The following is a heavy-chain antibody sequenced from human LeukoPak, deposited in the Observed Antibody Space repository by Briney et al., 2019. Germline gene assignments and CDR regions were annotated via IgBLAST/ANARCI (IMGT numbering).Heavy chain of an antibody. CDR1: GYTFTGYY. D-gene: IGHD4-23*01. V-gene: IGHV1-2*02. CDR2: INPNSGGT. CDR3: ARDDYGGNSGADY. Sequence: WASVKVSCKASGYTFTGYYMHWVRQAPGQGLEWMGWINPNSGGTNYAQKFQGRVTMTRDTSISTAYMELSRLRSDDTAVYYCARDDYGGNSGADYWGQGTRVTVSS. J-gene: IGHJ4*02.